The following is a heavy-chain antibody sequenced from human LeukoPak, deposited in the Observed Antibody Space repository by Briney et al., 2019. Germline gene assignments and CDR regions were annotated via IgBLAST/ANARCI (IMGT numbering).Heavy chain of an antibody. J-gene: IGHJ4*02. V-gene: IGHV1-46*01. CDR2: INPSGGST. CDR1: GYTFTSYY. Sequence: ASVKVSCKASGYTFTSYYKHWVRQAPGQGLEWMGIINPSGGSTSYAQKFQGRVTMTRDTSTSTVYMELSSLRSEDTAVYYCARGRPSGYYDSSGYSHFDYWGQGTLVTVSS. CDR3: ARGRPSGYYDSSGYSHFDY. D-gene: IGHD3-22*01.